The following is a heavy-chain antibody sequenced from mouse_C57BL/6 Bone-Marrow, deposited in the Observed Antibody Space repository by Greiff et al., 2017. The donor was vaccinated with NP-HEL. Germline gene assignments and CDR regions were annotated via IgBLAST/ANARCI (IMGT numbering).Heavy chain of an antibody. CDR1: GYTFTDHI. D-gene: IGHD2-3*01. V-gene: IGHV1-11*01. CDR2: IYPVSGET. J-gene: IGHJ3*01. CDR3: GIRSGWLLLAWFAY. Sequence: QVQLKQSGAELASPGASVTLSCKASGYTFTDHIMNWVQQRPGQGLEWIGRIYPVSGETNYNQKFMGKATFSVDRSSSTVYMVLNSLTYEDPAVYYGGIRSGWLLLAWFAYWGQGTLVTVSA.